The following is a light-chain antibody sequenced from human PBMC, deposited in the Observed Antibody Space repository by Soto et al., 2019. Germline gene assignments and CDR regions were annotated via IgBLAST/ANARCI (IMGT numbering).Light chain of an antibody. CDR2: DVS. J-gene: IGLJ1*01. CDR1: NREVFRYNY. V-gene: IGLV2-14*01. Sequence: QSLLTQPASVSWAPGQTITRSRTGDNREVFRYNYVSWYQQHPGKAPKFMIYDVSNRPSGVSNRFSGSKSGNTASLTISGLQAEDEADYYCCSYTTSDTRQIVFGTGTKVTVL. CDR3: CSYTTSDTRQIV.